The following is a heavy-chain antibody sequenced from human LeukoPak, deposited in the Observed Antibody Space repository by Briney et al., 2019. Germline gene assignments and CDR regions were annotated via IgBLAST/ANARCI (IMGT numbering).Heavy chain of an antibody. D-gene: IGHD4-17*01. V-gene: IGHV3-23*01. CDR2: IGTGVVDT. J-gene: IGHJ4*02. CDR3: AKPHDYGDYLPDY. CDR1: GFTFSSHA. Sequence: PGGSLRLSCAASGFTFSSHAMSWVRQAPGKGLEWVSVIGTGVVDTYYADSVKGRFTISRDNSKNTLYLQMNSLRAEDTAVYYCAKPHDYGDYLPDYWGQGTLVTVSS.